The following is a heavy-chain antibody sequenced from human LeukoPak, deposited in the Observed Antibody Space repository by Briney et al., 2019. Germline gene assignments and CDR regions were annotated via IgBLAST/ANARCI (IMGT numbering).Heavy chain of an antibody. J-gene: IGHJ4*02. CDR3: ARELDYYYGSGPRY. V-gene: IGHV3-48*04. D-gene: IGHD3-10*01. CDR2: ISSSGSTI. Sequence: GGSLRLSCAASGFTFSSYSMNWVRQAPGKGLEWVSYISSSGSTIYYADSVKGRFTISRDNAKNSLCLQMSSLRAEDTAVYYCARELDYYYGSGPRYWGQGTLVTVSS. CDR1: GFTFSSYS.